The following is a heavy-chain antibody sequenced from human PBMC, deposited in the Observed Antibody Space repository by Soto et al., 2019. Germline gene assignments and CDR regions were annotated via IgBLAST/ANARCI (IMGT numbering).Heavy chain of an antibody. Sequence: QVQLVQSGAEVKTPGSSVKVSCKASGGTFSSYAISWVRQSPGQGLEWMGVIIHIFGTANYAQKFQGRVTITADESTSTAYMELSSLRSEDTGVYYCSRDSLSYGEDINPGGYYYCGMDVWGQGTTVPVSS. CDR1: GGTFSSYA. CDR3: SRDSLSYGEDINPGGYYYCGMDV. D-gene: IGHD4-17*01. J-gene: IGHJ6*02. V-gene: IGHV1-69*01. CDR2: IIHIFGTA.